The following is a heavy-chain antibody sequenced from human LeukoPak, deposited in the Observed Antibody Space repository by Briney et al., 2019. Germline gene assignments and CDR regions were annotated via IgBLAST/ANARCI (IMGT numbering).Heavy chain of an antibody. CDR3: VTAAGTYFDY. V-gene: IGHV1-18*04. CDR2: ISAYNGNT. J-gene: IGHJ4*02. CDR1: GYTLTSYG. Sequence: ASVKVSCKASGYTLTSYGISWVRQAPGQGLEWMGWISAYNGNTNYAQKLQGRVTMTTDTSTSTAYMELRSLRSDDTAVYYCVTAAGTYFDYWGQGTLVTVSS. D-gene: IGHD6-19*01.